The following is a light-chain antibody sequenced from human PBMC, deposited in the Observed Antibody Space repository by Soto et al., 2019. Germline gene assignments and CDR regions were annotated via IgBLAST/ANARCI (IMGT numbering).Light chain of an antibody. J-gene: IGKJ1*01. CDR3: QQYGSSPPRT. CDR2: GAS. Sequence: EAVVTHSPGTLYFSPGERATLSCRASQSVDNSHVAWYQQRPGQAPRLLIYGASTRATDVPDRFSGSGSGADFTLSISRLEPEDFAVYYCQQYGSSPPRTFGQGTKADI. CDR1: QSVDNSH. V-gene: IGKV3-20*01.